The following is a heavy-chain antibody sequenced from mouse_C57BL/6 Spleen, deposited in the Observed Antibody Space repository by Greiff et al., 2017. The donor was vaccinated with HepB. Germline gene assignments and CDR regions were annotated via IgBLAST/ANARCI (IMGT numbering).Heavy chain of an antibody. CDR1: GYTFTSYW. CDR3: TRTGGNYFYYAMDY. CDR2: IYPGNSDT. D-gene: IGHD2-1*01. V-gene: IGHV1-5*01. Sequence: VQLQQSGPVLARPGASVKMSCKTSGYTFTSYWMHWVKQRPGQGLEWIGAIYPGNSDTSYNQKFKGKAKLTAVTSASTAYMELSSLTNEDSAVYYCTRTGGNYFYYAMDYWGQGTSVTVSS. J-gene: IGHJ4*01.